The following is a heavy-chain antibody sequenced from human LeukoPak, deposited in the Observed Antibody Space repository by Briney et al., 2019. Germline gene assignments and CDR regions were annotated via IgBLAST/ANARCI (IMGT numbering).Heavy chain of an antibody. CDR1: GYTFTSYD. CDR2: MNPNSGNT. J-gene: IGHJ5*02. Sequence: ASVKVSCKASGYTFTSYDINWVRQATGQGLEWMGWMNPNSGNTGYAQKFQGRVTMTRNTSISTAYMELSSLRSEDTVVYYCARGQGSTSWYRWFDPWGQGTLVTVSS. D-gene: IGHD6-13*01. V-gene: IGHV1-8*01. CDR3: ARGQGSTSWYRWFDP.